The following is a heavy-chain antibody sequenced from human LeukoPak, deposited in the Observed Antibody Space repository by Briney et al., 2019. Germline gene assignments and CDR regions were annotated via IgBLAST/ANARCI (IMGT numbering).Heavy chain of an antibody. CDR2: IYTSGSP. CDR1: GGSISSGSYY. V-gene: IGHV4-61*02. D-gene: IGHD1-26*01. Sequence: SETLSLTCTVSGGSISSGSYYWSWIRQPAGKGLEYIGRIYTSGSPSYNPSLKSRVTISVDTSKNQFSLKLSSVAAAGTAVYYCARGSGKARNDYWGQGTLVTVSS. J-gene: IGHJ4*02. CDR3: ARGSGKARNDY.